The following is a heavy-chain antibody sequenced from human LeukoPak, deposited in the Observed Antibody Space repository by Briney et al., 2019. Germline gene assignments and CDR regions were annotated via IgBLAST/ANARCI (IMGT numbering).Heavy chain of an antibody. V-gene: IGHV4-39*07. J-gene: IGHJ4*02. CDR1: GGSISSSSYY. CDR3: ARGQDDNYYFDY. Sequence: PSETLSLTCTVSGGSISSSSYYWGWIRQPPGKGLEWIGSIYYSGSTYYNPSLKSRVTISVATSKNQFSLKLSSVTAADTAVYYCARGQDDNYYFDYWGQGTLVTVSS. CDR2: IYYSGST. D-gene: IGHD1-1*01.